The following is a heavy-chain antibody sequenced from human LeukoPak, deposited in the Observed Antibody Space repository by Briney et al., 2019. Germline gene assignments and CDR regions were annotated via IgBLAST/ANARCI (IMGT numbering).Heavy chain of an antibody. Sequence: SQTLSLTCTDSGGSISSGDYYWSWIRQPPGKGLEWIGYIYYSGSTYYNPSLQSRVIISVDTSKNQFSLKLTSVTAADTAVYYCARALYSMTTVTTEYWFDYWGQGTLVTASS. CDR3: ARALYSMTTVTTEYWFDY. D-gene: IGHD4-17*01. CDR2: IYYSGST. CDR1: GGSISSGDYY. V-gene: IGHV4-30-4*01. J-gene: IGHJ4*02.